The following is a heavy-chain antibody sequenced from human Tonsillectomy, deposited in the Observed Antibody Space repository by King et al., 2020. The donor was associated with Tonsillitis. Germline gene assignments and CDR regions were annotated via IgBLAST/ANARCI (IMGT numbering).Heavy chain of an antibody. Sequence: HVQLQESGPGPVKPSQTLSLTCTVLGGSLNRGKYYWSWIRQHPEKGLEWICFISYSGETYYTPSLKRRLSISADTSKTQFSLNLLSVTAADTAVYCCARGDYYGGGSYGAFDIWGQGTMVTVSS. J-gene: IGHJ3*02. CDR2: ISYSGET. CDR1: GGSLNRGKYY. D-gene: IGHD3-10*01. CDR3: ARGDYYGGGSYGAFDI. V-gene: IGHV4-31*03.